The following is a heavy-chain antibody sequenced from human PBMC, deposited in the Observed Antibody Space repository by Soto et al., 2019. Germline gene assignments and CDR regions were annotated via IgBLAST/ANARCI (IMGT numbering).Heavy chain of an antibody. CDR2: INAGNGNT. V-gene: IGHV1-3*01. Sequence: ASVKVSCTASGYTFTRYAMNWVRQAPGQRLEWMGWINAGNGNTKYSQKFQGRVTITRDTSASTAYMELSSLRSEDTAVYYCAKSPNPGSATPSYYGMDVWGLGTTVTVSS. CDR3: AKSPNPGSATPSYYGMDV. CDR1: GYTFTRYA. D-gene: IGHD2-15*01. J-gene: IGHJ6*02.